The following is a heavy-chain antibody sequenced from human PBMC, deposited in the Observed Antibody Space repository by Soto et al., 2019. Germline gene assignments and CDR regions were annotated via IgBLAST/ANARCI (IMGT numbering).Heavy chain of an antibody. CDR1: GYTFTSYS. Sequence: GASVKVSCKASGYTFTSYSMHWVRQASGQRLEWMGWINAGNGNTKYPQKFQGRVTITRDTSASTAYMELSSLRSEDTAVYYCARGSGAWNYDFWSGYYTWGQGTLVTVSS. J-gene: IGHJ4*02. CDR3: ARGSGAWNYDFWSGYYT. V-gene: IGHV1-3*01. CDR2: INAGNGNT. D-gene: IGHD3-3*01.